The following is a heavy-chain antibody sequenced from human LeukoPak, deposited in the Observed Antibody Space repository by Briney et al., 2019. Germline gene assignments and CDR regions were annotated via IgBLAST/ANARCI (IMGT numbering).Heavy chain of an antibody. J-gene: IGHJ4*02. V-gene: IGHV3-21*01. CDR3: AKGHYYNILTGYSVRRGLDY. D-gene: IGHD3-9*01. Sequence: PGGSLRLSCAASGFTFSTYIMNWVRQTPGKGLEWVSSIGTSTSYIYYADSVKGRFTISRDNAKNSLYLEMNSLRAEDTAVYYCAKGHYYNILTGYSVRRGLDYWGQGTLVTVSS. CDR2: IGTSTSYI. CDR1: GFTFSTYI.